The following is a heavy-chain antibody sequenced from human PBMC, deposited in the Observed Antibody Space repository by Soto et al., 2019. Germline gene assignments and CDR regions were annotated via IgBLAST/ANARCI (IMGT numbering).Heavy chain of an antibody. CDR2: ISTYNGDI. CDR1: GYTFDSYG. J-gene: IGHJ6*03. V-gene: IGHV1-18*01. D-gene: IGHD2-2*01. CDR3: ARDCCSRTGGYMDV. Sequence: QVQLVQTGTEVKKPGASVKVSCKASGYTFDSYGISWVRQAPGQGLEWMAWISTYNGDINYAQVLQGRVIVTTDSSTSTAYMELRSLRSDDTAVYYCARDCCSRTGGYMDVWGKGTTGTGSS.